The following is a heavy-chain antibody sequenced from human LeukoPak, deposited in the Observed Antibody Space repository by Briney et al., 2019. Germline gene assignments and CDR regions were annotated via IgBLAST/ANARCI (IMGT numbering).Heavy chain of an antibody. Sequence: GGSLRLSCAASGFTFNNYWMSWVRQAPGKGLEWVANIKRDGSEKYYVGSVKGRFTISRDNFKNTVSLQMNSLRAEDTAVYYCAKDAQRGFDYSNSLEHWGQGSLVTVSS. CDR3: AKDAQRGFDYSNSLEH. CDR2: IKRDGSEK. J-gene: IGHJ4*02. CDR1: GFTFNNYW. D-gene: IGHD4-11*01. V-gene: IGHV3-7*01.